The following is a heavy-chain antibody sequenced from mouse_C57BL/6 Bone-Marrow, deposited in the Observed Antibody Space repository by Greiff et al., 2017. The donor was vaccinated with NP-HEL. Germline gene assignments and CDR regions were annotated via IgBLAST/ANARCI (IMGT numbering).Heavy chain of an antibody. CDR2: INPGSGGT. V-gene: IGHV1-54*01. Sequence: VQLQQSGAELVRPGTSVKVSCKASGYAFTNYLIEWVKQRPGQGLEWIGVINPGSGGTNYNEKFKGKATLTADKSSSTAYMQLSSLTSKDSAVYFCARGGIYYDYAWFAYWGQGTLVTVSA. J-gene: IGHJ3*01. CDR1: GYAFTNYL. CDR3: ARGGIYYDYAWFAY. D-gene: IGHD2-4*01.